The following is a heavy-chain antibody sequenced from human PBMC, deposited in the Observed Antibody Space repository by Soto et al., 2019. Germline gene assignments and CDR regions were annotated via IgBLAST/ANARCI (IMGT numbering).Heavy chain of an antibody. CDR3: ARGLRIAAAGRPYYYYGMDV. J-gene: IGHJ6*02. D-gene: IGHD6-13*01. CDR1: AGSFSSYA. CDR2: IIPIFGTA. V-gene: IGHV1-69*13. Sequence: SVKVSCKASAGSFSSYAISWVRQAPGQGLEWMGGIIPIFGTANYAQKFQGRVTITADESTSTAYMELSSLRSEDTAVYYCARGLRIAAAGRPYYYYGMDVWGQGTTVTVSS.